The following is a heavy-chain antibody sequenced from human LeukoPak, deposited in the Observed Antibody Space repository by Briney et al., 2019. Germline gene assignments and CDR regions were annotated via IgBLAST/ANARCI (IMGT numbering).Heavy chain of an antibody. CDR3: AREWQQLEVFDI. J-gene: IGHJ3*02. CDR2: IYYSGST. D-gene: IGHD6-13*01. CDR1: GGSIGSNY. V-gene: IGHV4-59*01. Sequence: SETLSLTCTVSGGSIGSNYWTWIRQPPGKGLEWIGYIYYSGSTNYNPSLKSRVTISVDTSKNQFSLKLSSVTAADTAVYYCAREWQQLEVFDIWGQGTMVTVSS.